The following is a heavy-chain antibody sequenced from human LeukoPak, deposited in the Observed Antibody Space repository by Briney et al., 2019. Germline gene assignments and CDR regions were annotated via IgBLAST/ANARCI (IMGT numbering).Heavy chain of an antibody. Sequence: GGSLRLSCAASGFTFDDYAMHWVRQAPGKGLEWVSGISWNSGSIGYADSVKGRFTISRDNAKNSLYLQMNSLRAEDTAVYYCARAPGGSATPWGQGTLVTVSS. CDR1: GFTFDDYA. J-gene: IGHJ5*02. D-gene: IGHD3-16*01. CDR3: ARAPGGSATP. V-gene: IGHV3-9*01. CDR2: ISWNSGSI.